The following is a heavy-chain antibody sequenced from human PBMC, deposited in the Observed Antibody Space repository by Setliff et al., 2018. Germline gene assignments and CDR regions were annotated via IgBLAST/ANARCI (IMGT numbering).Heavy chain of an antibody. CDR2: VYPGDSDT. Sequence: GESLKISCKGSGYTFTNYWIGWVRQMPGKGLEWMGVVYPGDSDTRYSPSSQGQVTISADKSISTAYLHWSSLKVSDTAMYYCTRHGTVDAFDYWGQGTRVTVSS. D-gene: IGHD1-1*01. CDR1: GYTFTNYW. V-gene: IGHV5-51*01. J-gene: IGHJ3*01. CDR3: TRHGTVDAFDY.